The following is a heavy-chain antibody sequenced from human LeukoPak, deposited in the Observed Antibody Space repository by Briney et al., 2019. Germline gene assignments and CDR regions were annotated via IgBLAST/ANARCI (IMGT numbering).Heavy chain of an antibody. CDR3: ARGRRFLYGDYRKGFDY. CDR2: INPSGGST. D-gene: IGHD4-17*01. Sequence: ASVKVSCKASGYTFTSYYMHWVRQAPGQGLEWMGIINPSGGSTSYAQKFQGRVTMTRDTSTSTVYMELSSLRSEDTAVYYCARGRRFLYGDYRKGFDYWGQGTLVTVSS. V-gene: IGHV1-46*01. CDR1: GYTFTSYY. J-gene: IGHJ4*02.